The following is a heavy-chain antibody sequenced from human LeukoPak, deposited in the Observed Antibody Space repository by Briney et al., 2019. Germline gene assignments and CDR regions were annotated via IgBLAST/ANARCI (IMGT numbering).Heavy chain of an antibody. J-gene: IGHJ4*02. V-gene: IGHV3-30*04. Sequence: GGSLRLSCAASGFTFSTSAMLWVRQAPGKGLEWVALITSDGSNKYYADSVKGRFTISRDNSKNALYLQMDSLRAEDTAMYYCARGRDIVPTAYFDYWGQGTLVTVSS. CDR2: ITSDGSNK. CDR1: GFTFSTSA. D-gene: IGHD2-8*01. CDR3: ARGRDIVPTAYFDY.